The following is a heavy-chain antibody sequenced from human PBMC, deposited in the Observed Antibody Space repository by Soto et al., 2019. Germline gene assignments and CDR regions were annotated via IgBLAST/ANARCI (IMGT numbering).Heavy chain of an antibody. D-gene: IGHD6-19*01. V-gene: IGHV1-46*01. CDR1: GYTFTSYY. CDR2: INPSGGST. J-gene: IGHJ6*02. Sequence: GASVKVSCKASGYTFTSYYMHWVRQAPGQGLEWMGIINPSGGSTSCAQKFQGRVTMTRDTSTSTVYMELSSLRSEDTAVYYCAREYSSGWYRYGMDVWGQGTTVTVSS. CDR3: AREYSSGWYRYGMDV.